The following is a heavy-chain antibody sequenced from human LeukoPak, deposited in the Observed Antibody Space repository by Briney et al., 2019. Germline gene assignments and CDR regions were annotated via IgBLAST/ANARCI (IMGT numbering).Heavy chain of an antibody. V-gene: IGHV4-34*01. CDR1: GGSFSGYY. D-gene: IGHD3-22*01. CDR3: ARRRYYYDSSGYYLAPYNWFDP. Sequence: SETLSLTCAVYGGSFSGYYWSWIRQPPGKGLEWIGEINHSGSTNYNPSLKSRVTISVDTSKNQFSLKLSSVTAADTAVYYCARRRYYYDSSGYYLAPYNWFDPWGQGTLVTVSS. CDR2: INHSGST. J-gene: IGHJ5*02.